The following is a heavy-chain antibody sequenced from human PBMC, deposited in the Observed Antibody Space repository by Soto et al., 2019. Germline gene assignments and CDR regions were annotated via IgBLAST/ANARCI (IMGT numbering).Heavy chain of an antibody. V-gene: IGHV4-4*07. CDR2: IYTSGST. J-gene: IGHJ2*01. CDR3: AREGYCSSTSCYTGYFDL. Sequence: SETLSLTCTVSGGSISSYYWSWIRQPAGKGLEWIGRIYTSGSTNYNPSLKSRVTMSVDTSKNQFSLKLSSVTAADTAVYYCAREGYCSSTSCYTGYFDLWGRGTLVTVS. CDR1: GGSISSYY. D-gene: IGHD2-2*02.